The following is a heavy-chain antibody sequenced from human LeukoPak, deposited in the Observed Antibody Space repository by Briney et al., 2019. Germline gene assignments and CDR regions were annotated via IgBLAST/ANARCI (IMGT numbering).Heavy chain of an antibody. CDR1: GYTFTSYD. V-gene: IGHV1-8*01. CDR3: ARGLLGDYAIDY. CDR2: MNPNSGNT. Sequence: ASVKVSCKASGYTFTSYDTNWVRQATGQGLEWMGWMNPNSGNTGYAQKFQGRVTMTRNTSISTAYMELSSLRSEDTAVYYCARGLLGDYAIDYWGQGTLVTVSS. J-gene: IGHJ4*02. D-gene: IGHD4-17*01.